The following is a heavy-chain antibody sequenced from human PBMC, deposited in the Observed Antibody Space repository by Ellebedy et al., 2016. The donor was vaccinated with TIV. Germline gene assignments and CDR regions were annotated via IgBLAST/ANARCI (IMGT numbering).Heavy chain of an antibody. J-gene: IGHJ6*02. CDR1: GFTFNIYR. CDR3: ARDRRGLGV. CDR2: INSDGRST. V-gene: IGHV3-74*01. Sequence: PGGSLRLSCAASGFTFNIYRMHWVRQVPGKGLVWVSRINSDGRSTSYADFVKDRFTISRDNSKNTLYLHMNDLRVEDTAVYYCARDRRGLGVWGQGTTVTVSS.